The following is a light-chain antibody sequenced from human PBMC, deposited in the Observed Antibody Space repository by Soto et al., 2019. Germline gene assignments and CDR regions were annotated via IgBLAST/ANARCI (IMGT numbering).Light chain of an antibody. CDR2: GAS. CDR3: QQNKDWPPLT. J-gene: IGKJ4*01. Sequence: EILMTQSPLTLSVSPGEGATLSCRASQNINSNLAWYQQRPGQAPRVLIYGASSRASGIPDRFSGSGSGTDFPLTFNRLEPDDFAVYYCQQNKDWPPLTFGGVTRVE. CDR1: QNINSN. V-gene: IGKV3D-15*01.